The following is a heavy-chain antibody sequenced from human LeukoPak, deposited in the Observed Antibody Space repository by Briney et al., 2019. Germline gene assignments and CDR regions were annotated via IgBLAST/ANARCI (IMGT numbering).Heavy chain of an antibody. CDR1: GYTFTGYY. D-gene: IGHD1-26*01. CDR2: INPNSGGT. J-gene: IGHJ6*03. V-gene: IGHV1-2*02. Sequence: ASVKVSCKASGYTFTGYYMHWVRQAPGQGLEWMGWINPNSGGTNYAQKFQGRVTMTRDTSISTAYMELSRLRSDDTAVYYCARSYADYYHMDVWGKGTTVTVSS. CDR3: ARSYADYYHMDV.